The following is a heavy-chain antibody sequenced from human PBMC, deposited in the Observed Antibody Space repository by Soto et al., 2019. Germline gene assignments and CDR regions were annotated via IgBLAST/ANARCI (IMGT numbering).Heavy chain of an antibody. Sequence: QVQLQESGPGLVLPSETLSLTCSVTGGSISDIFWNWVRRPPGKGLEWIGYAHYSRTAKYNPSLMSRVTMSVDSSKNQISRRLSSVTAADPAICYCAKWVSPHRAFDIWGEVTMVTVSS. CDR1: GGSISDIF. D-gene: IGHD1-26*01. CDR2: AHYSRTA. CDR3: AKWVSPHRAFDI. J-gene: IGHJ3*02. V-gene: IGHV4-59*08.